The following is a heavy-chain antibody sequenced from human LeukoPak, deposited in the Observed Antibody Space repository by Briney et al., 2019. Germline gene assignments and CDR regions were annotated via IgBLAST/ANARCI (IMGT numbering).Heavy chain of an antibody. CDR1: GGSFSGYY. D-gene: IGHD3-22*01. J-gene: IGHJ4*02. CDR2: INHSGST. Sequence: SETLSLTCAVYGGSFSGYYWSWIRQPPGKGLEWIGEINHSGSTNYNPSLKSRVTISVDTPKNQFSLKLSSVTAADTAVYYCARGGYYDSSGYAEYYFDYWGQGTLVTVSS. V-gene: IGHV4-34*01. CDR3: ARGGYYDSSGYAEYYFDY.